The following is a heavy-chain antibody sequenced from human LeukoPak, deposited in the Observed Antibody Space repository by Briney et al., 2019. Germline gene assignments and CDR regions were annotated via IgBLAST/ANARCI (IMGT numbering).Heavy chain of an antibody. J-gene: IGHJ6*02. D-gene: IGHD3-9*01. CDR2: ISAYNGNT. V-gene: IGHV1-18*01. CDR1: GYTFPTYG. Sequence: ASVKVSCKASGYTFPTYGITWVRQAPGQGLEWMGWISAYNGNTNYAQKLQGRVTMTTDTSTSTAYMELRSLRSDDTAVYYCARRYYDILTGYLYYYYGMDVWGQGTTVTVSS. CDR3: ARRYYDILTGYLYYYYGMDV.